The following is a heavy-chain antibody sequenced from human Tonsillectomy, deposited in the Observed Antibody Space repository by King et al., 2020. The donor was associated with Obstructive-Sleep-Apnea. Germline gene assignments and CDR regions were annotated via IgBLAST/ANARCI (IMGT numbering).Heavy chain of an antibody. CDR3: AKDLSSGWYSPQDY. V-gene: IGHV3-9*01. J-gene: IGHJ4*02. D-gene: IGHD6-19*01. CDR1: GFTFDDYA. Sequence: VQLVESGGGLVQPGRSLRLSCAASGFTFDDYAMHWVRQVPGKGLEWVSGVSWNSGSIVYAGSVRGRFTISRDNAKNSLYLQMNRLRAEDTALYFCAKDLSSGWYSPQDYWGEGTLVTVSS. CDR2: VSWNSGSI.